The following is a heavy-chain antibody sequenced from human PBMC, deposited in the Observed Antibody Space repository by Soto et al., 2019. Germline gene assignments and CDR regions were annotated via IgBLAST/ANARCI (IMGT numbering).Heavy chain of an antibody. D-gene: IGHD1-7*01. CDR2: INPNSGGT. V-gene: IGHV1-2*02. J-gene: IGHJ6*02. Sequence: GASVKVSCKASGYIFTGYHMHWVRQAPGQGLEWMGWINPNSGGTKYAQKFQGRVTMTRDTSISTAYMELSSLRSDDTAVYYCARGELPIYYYGMDVWGQGTTVTV. CDR1: GYIFTGYH. CDR3: ARGELPIYYYGMDV.